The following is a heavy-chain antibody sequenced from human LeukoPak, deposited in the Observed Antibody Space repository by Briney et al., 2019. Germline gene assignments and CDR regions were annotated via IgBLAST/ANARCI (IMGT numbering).Heavy chain of an antibody. V-gene: IGHV4-61*02. CDR2: IYTSGST. CDR1: GGSISSGNYY. J-gene: IGHJ5*02. CDR3: ARDRGVATPTHNWFDP. D-gene: IGHD5-12*01. Sequence: SETLSLTCTVSGGSISSGNYYWNWIRQPAGKGLEWIGRIYTSGSTNYNPSLKSRVTISVDTSKNQFSLKLSSVTAADTAVYYCARDRGVATPTHNWFDPWGQGTLVTVSS.